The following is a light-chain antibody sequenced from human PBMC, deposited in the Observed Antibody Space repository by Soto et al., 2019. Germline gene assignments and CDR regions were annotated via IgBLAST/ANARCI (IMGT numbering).Light chain of an antibody. J-gene: IGKJ1*01. CDR2: GAS. CDR1: QSVSSN. Sequence: EMVMTQSPATLSVSPGERATLSCRASQSVSSNLAWYQQKPGQAPRLLIYGASTRATGIPARFSGSGCGTEFTLTISSLQSEDFAVYYCQQYNNWPPWTFGQGTKVEIK. CDR3: QQYNNWPPWT. V-gene: IGKV3-15*01.